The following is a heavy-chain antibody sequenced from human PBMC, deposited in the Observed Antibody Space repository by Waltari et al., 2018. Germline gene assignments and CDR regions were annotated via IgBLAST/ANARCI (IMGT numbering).Heavy chain of an antibody. J-gene: IGHJ4*02. D-gene: IGHD7-27*01. CDR2: IRSSFKGYAT. CDR1: GLLISDYA. V-gene: IGHV3-73*01. CDR3: IRPFEMGID. Sequence: EVQLVESGGALVQPGGSLQLSCAASGLLISDYAIHWVRQASGKGPEGVGRIRSSFKGYATAYGESVQGRFTISRDDSKNTVYLEMNSLKTDDTAVYYCIRPFEMGIDWGQGTLVTVSS.